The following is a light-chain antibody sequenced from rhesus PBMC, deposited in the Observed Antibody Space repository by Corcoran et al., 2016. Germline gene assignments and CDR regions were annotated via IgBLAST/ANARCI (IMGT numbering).Light chain of an antibody. CDR2: AAS. J-gene: IGKJ3*01. CDR3: QHGYSTPFT. CDR1: QGISNA. Sequence: DIQMSQSPSSLSASVGDKVTITCRASQGISNALAWYQQKPGKAPKLLIYAASSLERGVPSRFSCSRSGTDFPLTISSLQPEDFATYYCQHGYSTPFTFGPGTKLDIK. V-gene: IGKV1-33*02.